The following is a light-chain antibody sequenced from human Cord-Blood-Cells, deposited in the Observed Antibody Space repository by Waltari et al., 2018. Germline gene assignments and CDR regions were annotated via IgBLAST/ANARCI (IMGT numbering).Light chain of an antibody. V-gene: IGKV1-39*01. J-gene: IGKJ3*01. Sequence: DIQMTQSPSSLSASVGDRATITCRASQSISSYLNWYQQKPGKAPKLLLYAASSLQSGVPSMFSGSGSGTDFTLTISSRQPEDFATYYCQQSYRTPFTSGPCTKVDIK. CDR1: QSISSY. CDR2: AAS. CDR3: QQSYRTPFT.